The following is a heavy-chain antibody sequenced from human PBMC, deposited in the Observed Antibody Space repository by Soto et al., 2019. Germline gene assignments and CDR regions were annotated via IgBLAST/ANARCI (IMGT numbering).Heavy chain of an antibody. D-gene: IGHD5-12*01. CDR1: GGTFSSYA. CDR2: IIPIFGTA. CDR3: ARRIVANYFDY. V-gene: IGHV1-69*01. J-gene: IGHJ4*02. Sequence: QVQLVQSGAEVKKPGSSVKVSCKASGGTFSSYAISWVRQAPGQGLEWIGGIIPIFGTANYAQKFQGRVTITADEATSTAYMALSSLRSEDTAVYYCARRIVANYFDYWGQGTLVTVSS.